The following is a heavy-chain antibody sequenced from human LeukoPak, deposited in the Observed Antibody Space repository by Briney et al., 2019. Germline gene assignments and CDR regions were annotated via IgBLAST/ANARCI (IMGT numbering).Heavy chain of an antibody. CDR2: IIPIFGTA. V-gene: IGHV1-69*13. J-gene: IGHJ6*04. CDR1: GGTFSSYD. Sequence: SVKVSCKASGGTFSSYDISRVRQAPGQGLEWMGGIIPIFGTANYAQKFQGRVTITADESTSTAYMELSSLRSEDTAVYYCARATKVVPAASPSYYYYGMDVWGKGTTVTVSS. CDR3: ARATKVVPAASPSYYYYGMDV. D-gene: IGHD2-2*01.